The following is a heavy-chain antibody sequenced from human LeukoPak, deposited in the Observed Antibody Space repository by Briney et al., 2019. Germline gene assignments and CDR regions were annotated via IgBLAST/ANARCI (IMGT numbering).Heavy chain of an antibody. Sequence: SETLSLTCAVYGGSFSGYYWSWIRQPPGKGLEWIGEINHSGSTNYNPSPKNPVTMSVDMSKNQFSLRLTSVTAADTAMYYCARSRGNLYFQHWGQGTLVTVSS. J-gene: IGHJ1*01. CDR3: ARSRGNLYFQH. CDR2: INHSGST. CDR1: GGSFSGYY. D-gene: IGHD6-25*01. V-gene: IGHV4-34*01.